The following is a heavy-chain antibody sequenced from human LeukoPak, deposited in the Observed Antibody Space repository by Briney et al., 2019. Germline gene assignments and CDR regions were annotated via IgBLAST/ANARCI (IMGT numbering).Heavy chain of an antibody. D-gene: IGHD1-26*01. CDR2: INTDGSST. J-gene: IGHJ4*02. Sequence: GGSLRLSCAASRFTFGSYWMHWVRQAPGKGLVWVSRINTDGSSTTYADSVKGRFTISRDNAKNSLYLQMNSLRDEDTAVYYCAREESGSYFSWSVGYFDYWGQGTLVTVSS. CDR1: RFTFGSYW. CDR3: AREESGSYFSWSVGYFDY. V-gene: IGHV3-74*01.